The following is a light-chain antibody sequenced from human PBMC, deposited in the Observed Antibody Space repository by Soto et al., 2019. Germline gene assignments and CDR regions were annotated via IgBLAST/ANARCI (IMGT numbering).Light chain of an antibody. CDR3: QQYGSSPWT. J-gene: IGKJ1*01. V-gene: IGKV3-20*01. Sequence: LTQSLGTLSLPPGERATLSCRASQSVSSSYLAWYQQKPGQAPRLLIYGASSRATGIPDRFSGSGSGTDFTLTISRLEPEDFAVYYCQQYGSSPWTFGQGTKVDIK. CDR1: QSVSSSY. CDR2: GAS.